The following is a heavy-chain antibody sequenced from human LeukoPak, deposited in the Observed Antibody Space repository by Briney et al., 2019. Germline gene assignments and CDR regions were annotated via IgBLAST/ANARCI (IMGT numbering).Heavy chain of an antibody. J-gene: IGHJ4*02. D-gene: IGHD3-22*01. CDR1: GFIFSSYA. CDR2: IHSRGSTT. V-gene: IGHV3-23*05. CDR3: AKTTVVIITPSFFYFDY. Sequence: PGGSLRLSCAASGFIFSSYAMIWVRQAPGKGLEWVSTIHSRGSTTYYADSVKGRFTISRDNSKNTLYLQMNSLRAEDTAVYYCAKTTVVIITPSFFYFDYWGQGTLVTVSS.